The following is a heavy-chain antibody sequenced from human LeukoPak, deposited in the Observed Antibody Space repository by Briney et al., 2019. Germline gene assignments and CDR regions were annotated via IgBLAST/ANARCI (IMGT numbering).Heavy chain of an antibody. CDR1: GGSISSYY. J-gene: IGHJ4*02. Sequence: SETLSLTCTVSGGSISSYYWSWIRQPPGKGLEWIGYIYYSGSTNHNPSLKSRVTISVDTSKNQFSLKLSSVTAADTAVYYCARAIAVGEEFDYWGQGTLVTVSS. CDR2: IYYSGST. CDR3: ARAIAVGEEFDY. V-gene: IGHV4-59*01. D-gene: IGHD6-19*01.